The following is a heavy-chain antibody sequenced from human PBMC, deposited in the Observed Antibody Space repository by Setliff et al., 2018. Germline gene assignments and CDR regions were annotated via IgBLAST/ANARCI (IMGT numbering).Heavy chain of an antibody. Sequence: LRLSCAASGFTFRTFSMHWVRQAPGKGLEWVSSISPDSIHIYYADSVKGRLTISRDNAWDSLYLQMNSLGAEDTAVYYCARSPANGGHDAFDIWGRGTMVTVS. CDR2: ISPDSIHI. D-gene: IGHD6-25*01. V-gene: IGHV3-21*01. CDR1: GFTFRTFS. J-gene: IGHJ3*02. CDR3: ARSPANGGHDAFDI.